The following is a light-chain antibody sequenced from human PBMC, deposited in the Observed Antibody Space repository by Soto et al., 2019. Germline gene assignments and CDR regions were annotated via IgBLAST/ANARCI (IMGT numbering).Light chain of an antibody. CDR3: MQALEIPLT. Sequence: DVVLIQSPLSLSVTPGEAAYISCRSSQSLLNSNGYNYVDWYVQKPGQSPQLLIYLGSNRASGVPDRFSGSGSGTDFTLKISRVEAEDRGLYYCMQALEIPLTFGGGTKVEI. CDR1: QSLLNSNGYNY. V-gene: IGKV2-28*01. J-gene: IGKJ4*01. CDR2: LGS.